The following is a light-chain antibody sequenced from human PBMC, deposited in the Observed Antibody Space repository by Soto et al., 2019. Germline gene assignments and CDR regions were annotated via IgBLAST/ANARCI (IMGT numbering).Light chain of an antibody. CDR1: QSISSN. V-gene: IGKV3-15*01. Sequence: EIVMTQSPATLSMSTGERATLSCRASQSISSNLAWYQQKPGQAPRLLIYGASTRATGIPARFSGSGSGTDFTLTISSLQSEDFAIYYCQQYNNWPPLYTFGQGTKLENK. CDR2: GAS. CDR3: QQYNNWPPLYT. J-gene: IGKJ2*01.